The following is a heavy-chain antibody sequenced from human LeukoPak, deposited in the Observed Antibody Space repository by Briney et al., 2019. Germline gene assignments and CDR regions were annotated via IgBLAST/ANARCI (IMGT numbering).Heavy chain of an antibody. J-gene: IGHJ4*02. Sequence: PSETLSLTCTVSGGSIGNGGYFWTWLRQYPGKGLEWIGYIYDSVTTYYNPSLKSRVAISLDRSKNQFSLNLTSVTAADRAVYYCARERSSGWYRFWGQGILVAVSS. CDR2: IYDSVTT. CDR3: ARERSSGWYRF. D-gene: IGHD6-19*01. V-gene: IGHV4-31*03. CDR1: GGSIGNGGYF.